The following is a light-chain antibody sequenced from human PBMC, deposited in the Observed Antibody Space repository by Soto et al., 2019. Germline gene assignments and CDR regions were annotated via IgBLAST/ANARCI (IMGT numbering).Light chain of an antibody. CDR3: SSYTSSSHYV. CDR1: SSDVGGYNY. J-gene: IGLJ1*01. CDR2: EVR. V-gene: IGLV2-14*01. Sequence: QSALTQPASVSGSPGQSITISCTGTSSDVGGYNYVSWYQQHPGKAPKLMIYEVRNRPSGVSNRFSGSKSGNTASLTISGLQAEDEADYYCSSYTSSSHYVFGTGTKVTVL.